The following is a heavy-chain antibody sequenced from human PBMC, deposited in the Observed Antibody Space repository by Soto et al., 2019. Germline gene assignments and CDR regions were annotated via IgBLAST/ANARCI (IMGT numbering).Heavy chain of an antibody. CDR2: IIPILGIA. D-gene: IGHD6-19*01. CDR1: GGTFSSYT. V-gene: IGHV1-69*08. J-gene: IGHJ4*01. CDR3: AREGVQWLYWNY. Sequence: QVQLVQSGAEVKKPGSSVKVSCKASGGTFSSYTISWVRQAPGQGLEWMGRIIPILGIANYAQKFQGRVTITADNSTSTAYMELSSLRSEDTAVYYCAREGVQWLYWNYWGQGTLVTVSS.